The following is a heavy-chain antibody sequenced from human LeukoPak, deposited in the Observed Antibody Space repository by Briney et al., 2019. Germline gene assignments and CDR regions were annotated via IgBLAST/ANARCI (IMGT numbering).Heavy chain of an antibody. J-gene: IGHJ4*02. CDR3: ARARANSLYFDY. Sequence: ASVKVSCKASGYTFTSYGISWVRQAPGQGLQWMGWISAYTGNTNYPQNLQGRVTVTTGTSTSTAYMELRSLKSDDTAVYYCARARANSLYFDYWGQGTLVTVSS. CDR1: GYTFTSYG. V-gene: IGHV1-18*01. CDR2: ISAYTGNT. D-gene: IGHD4-23*01.